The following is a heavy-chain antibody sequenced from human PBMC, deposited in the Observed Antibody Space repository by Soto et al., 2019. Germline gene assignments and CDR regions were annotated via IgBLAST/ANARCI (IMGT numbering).Heavy chain of an antibody. D-gene: IGHD2-21*02. V-gene: IGHV3-23*01. CDR2: ISATGRKA. CDR1: GFIFGNNA. CDR3: AREGVVVTAIDY. Sequence: EVQLLESGGDLVQPGGSLRLSCAASGFIFGNNAMSWVRQAPGKGLEWVSAISATGRKAYYADSVKGRFTVSRDNSQSTLFLQMNSLRAGDTARYSCAREGVVVTAIDYWGQGTLVTVSS. J-gene: IGHJ4*02.